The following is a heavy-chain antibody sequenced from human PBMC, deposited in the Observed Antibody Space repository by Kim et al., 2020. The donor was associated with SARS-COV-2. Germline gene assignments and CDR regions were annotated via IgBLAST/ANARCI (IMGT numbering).Heavy chain of an antibody. J-gene: IGHJ6*02. V-gene: IGHV1-69*06. CDR1: GGTFSSYA. CDR3: ARDLWRYCSGGSCSDYYYYGMDV. CDR2: IIPIFGTA. D-gene: IGHD2-15*01. Sequence: SVKVSCKASGGTFSSYAISWVRQAPGQGLEWMGGIIPIFGTANYAQKFQGRVTITADKSTSTAYMEPSSLRSEDTAVYYCARDLWRYCSGGSCSDYYYYGMDVWGQGTTVTVSS.